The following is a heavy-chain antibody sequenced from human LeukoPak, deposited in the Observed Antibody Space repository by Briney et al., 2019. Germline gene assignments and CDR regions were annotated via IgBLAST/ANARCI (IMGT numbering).Heavy chain of an antibody. CDR2: INPSGGST. J-gene: IGHJ4*02. Sequence: ASVKASCKASGYTFTSYYMHWVGQAPGKGLEWMGIINPSGGSTSYAPKLQGRVTITKDMSTSTVYIELSSLISVGRAVYYCAREGYCSSSSCYYFDYWGQGTLVTVSS. CDR3: AREGYCSSSSCYYFDY. CDR1: GYTFTSYY. D-gene: IGHD2-2*01. V-gene: IGHV1-46*01.